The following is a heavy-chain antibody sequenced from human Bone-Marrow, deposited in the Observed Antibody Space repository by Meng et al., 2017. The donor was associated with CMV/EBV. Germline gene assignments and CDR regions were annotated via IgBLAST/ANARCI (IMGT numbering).Heavy chain of an antibody. J-gene: IGHJ4*02. D-gene: IGHD1-7*01. CDR2: IKQDGGEK. V-gene: IGHV3-7*01. Sequence: GESLKISCAASGFTSSNYWMSWVRQAPGKGLEWVANIKQDGGEKYYVDSVKGRFTISRDNAKNSLYLQMNSLRAEDTAVYYCARDGDGDGNYQGYYDYWGQGTLVTVSS. CDR1: GFTSSNYW. CDR3: ARDGDGDGNYQGYYDY.